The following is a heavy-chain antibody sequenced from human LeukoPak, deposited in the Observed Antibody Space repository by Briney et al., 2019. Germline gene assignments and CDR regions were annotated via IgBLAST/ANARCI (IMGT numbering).Heavy chain of an antibody. CDR1: GYRFTSYW. Sequence: GESLKISCKGSGYRFTSYWIGWVRQMPGKGLEWMGIIYPGDSDTRYSPSFQGQVTISADKSIGTAYLQWSSLKASDTAMYYCARVGGGPPNSNTPFDYWGQGTLVTVSS. CDR3: ARVGGGPPNSNTPFDY. D-gene: IGHD1-26*01. V-gene: IGHV5-51*01. J-gene: IGHJ4*02. CDR2: IYPGDSDT.